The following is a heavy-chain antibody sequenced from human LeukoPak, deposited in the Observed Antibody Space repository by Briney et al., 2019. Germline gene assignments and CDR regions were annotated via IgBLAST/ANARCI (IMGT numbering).Heavy chain of an antibody. V-gene: IGHV1-2*02. D-gene: IGHD3-22*01. CDR1: GYTFTGYY. J-gene: IGHJ1*01. Sequence: GASVKVSCKASGYTFTGYYMHWVRQAPGQGLEWMGWINPNSGGTNYAQKFQGRVTMTRDTSISTAYMELSRLRSDDTAVYYCAREAGYDSSGYYLSPAEYFQHWGQGTLVTVSS. CDR3: AREAGYDSSGYYLSPAEYFQH. CDR2: INPNSGGT.